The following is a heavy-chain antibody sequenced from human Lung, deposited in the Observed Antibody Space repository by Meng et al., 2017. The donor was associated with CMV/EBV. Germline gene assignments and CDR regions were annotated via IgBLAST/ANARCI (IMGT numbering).Heavy chain of an antibody. Sequence: GEXXKISCAASGFSFDDYAMHWVRQAPGKGLEWVSLITWDGISTYYADSVKGRFTISRDNSKNFLYLEMHSLRAEDSAFYYCAKDNDYDSSGYYFDYWGQGXLVTVSS. D-gene: IGHD3-22*01. CDR3: AKDNDYDSSGYYFDY. CDR2: ITWDGIST. CDR1: GFSFDDYA. J-gene: IGHJ4*02. V-gene: IGHV3-43D*04.